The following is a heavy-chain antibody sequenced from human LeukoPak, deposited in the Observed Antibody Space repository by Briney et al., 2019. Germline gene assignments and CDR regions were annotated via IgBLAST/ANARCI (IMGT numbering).Heavy chain of an antibody. V-gene: IGHV3-21*01. CDR1: GFTFSSYS. J-gene: IGHJ4*02. D-gene: IGHD3-22*01. CDR2: ISSSSSYI. CDR3: ARGMIVPRGFDY. Sequence: PGGSLRLSCAASGFTFSSYSMNWVRQAPGKVLEWVSSISSSSSYIYYADSVKGRFTISRDNAKNSLYLQMNSLRAEDTAVYYCARGMIVPRGFDYWGQGTLVTVSS.